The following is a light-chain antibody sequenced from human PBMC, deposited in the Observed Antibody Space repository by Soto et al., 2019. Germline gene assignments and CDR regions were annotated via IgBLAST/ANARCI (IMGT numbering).Light chain of an antibody. Sequence: QSVLTQPPSASGSPGQSVAISCAGTSSDVGAYNSVSWYQQHPGKAPKLVIYQVNKRPSGVPDRFSGSKSGNTASLTVSGLQAEDEADYYCSSYAGSNNFFYVLGTGTKVTVL. CDR1: SSDVGAYNS. J-gene: IGLJ1*01. CDR3: SSYAGSNNFFYV. V-gene: IGLV2-8*01. CDR2: QVN.